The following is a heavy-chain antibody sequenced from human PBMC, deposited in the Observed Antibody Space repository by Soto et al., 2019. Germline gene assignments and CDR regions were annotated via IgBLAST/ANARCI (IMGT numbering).Heavy chain of an antibody. CDR1: GGSISSSNW. CDR3: ARDSIAAAGPLDY. J-gene: IGHJ4*02. D-gene: IGHD6-13*01. V-gene: IGHV4-4*02. Sequence: PSETLSLTCAVSGGSISSSNWWSWVRQPPGKGLEWIGEIYHSGSTNYNPSLKSRVTISVDKSKNQFSLKLSSVTAADTAVYYCARDSIAAAGPLDYWGQGTLVTVSS. CDR2: IYHSGST.